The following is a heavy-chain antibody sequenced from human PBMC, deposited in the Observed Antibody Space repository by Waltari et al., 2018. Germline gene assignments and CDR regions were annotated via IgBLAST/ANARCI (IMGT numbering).Heavy chain of an antibody. CDR2: IKQDGSEK. CDR1: GFTFSSYL. D-gene: IGHD3-3*01. Sequence: EVQLVESGGGLVQPGGSLRLSCAASGFTFSSYLLSWVRQAPGKGLEWVANIKQDGSEKYYVDSVKDRFTISRDNAKNSLYLQMNSLRAEDTAVYYCARDLYTIFGVVHDYWGQGTLVTVSS. J-gene: IGHJ4*02. CDR3: ARDLYTIFGVVHDY. V-gene: IGHV3-7*01.